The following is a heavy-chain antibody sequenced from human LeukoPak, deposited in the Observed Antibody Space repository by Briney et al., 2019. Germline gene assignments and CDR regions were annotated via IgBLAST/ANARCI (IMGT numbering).Heavy chain of an antibody. CDR1: GFTVSSNY. CDR2: ISSSSSYI. V-gene: IGHV3-21*01. J-gene: IGHJ5*02. Sequence: GGSLRLSCAASGFTVSSNYMSWVRQAPGKGLEWLSSISSSSSYIYYADSVKGRFTISRDNAKNSLYLQMNSLRAEDTAVYYCAPEPQYYDFSWGQGTLVTVSS. D-gene: IGHD3-3*01. CDR3: APEPQYYDFS.